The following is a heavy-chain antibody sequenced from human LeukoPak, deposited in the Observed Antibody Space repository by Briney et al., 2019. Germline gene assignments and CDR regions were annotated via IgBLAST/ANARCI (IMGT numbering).Heavy chain of an antibody. CDR2: ISAYNGNT. Sequence: VASVKVSCKASGGTFSSYGISWVRQAPGQGLEWMGWISAYNGNTNYAQKLQGRVTMTTDTSTSTAYMELRSLRSDDTAVYYCARVLWFGENYFDYWGQGTLVTVSS. CDR1: GGTFSSYG. V-gene: IGHV1-18*01. J-gene: IGHJ4*02. CDR3: ARVLWFGENYFDY. D-gene: IGHD3-10*01.